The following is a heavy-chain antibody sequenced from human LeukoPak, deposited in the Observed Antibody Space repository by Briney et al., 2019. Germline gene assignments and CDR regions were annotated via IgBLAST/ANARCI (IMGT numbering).Heavy chain of an antibody. CDR2: INPNSGGT. Sequence: ASVNVSCKASGYTFPGYYMHWVRQAPGQGLEWMGWINPNSGGTNYAQKFQGRVTMTRDTSMSTAYMELGRLISGDTTVYYWASDYDSSGYYKLWGQGTLVTVSS. D-gene: IGHD3-22*01. J-gene: IGHJ4*02. CDR1: GYTFPGYY. V-gene: IGHV1-2*02. CDR3: ASDYDSSGYYKL.